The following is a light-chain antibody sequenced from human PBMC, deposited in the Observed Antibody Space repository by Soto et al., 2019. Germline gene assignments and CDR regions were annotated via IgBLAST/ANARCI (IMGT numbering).Light chain of an antibody. J-gene: IGKJ1*01. Sequence: EIVLTQSPGTLSLSPGERATLSCRASQSVSSSVLAWYQQKPGQAPRLLIYAASFRATGIPDRFSGSGSGTDFTLTINRLEPEYFAVYYCQQYDTSRAWTFGQGTKVEIK. CDR3: QQYDTSRAWT. V-gene: IGKV3-20*01. CDR1: QSVSSSV. CDR2: AAS.